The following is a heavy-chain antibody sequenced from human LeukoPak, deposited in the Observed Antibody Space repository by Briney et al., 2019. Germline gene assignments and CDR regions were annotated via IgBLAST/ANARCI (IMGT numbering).Heavy chain of an antibody. J-gene: IGHJ4*02. CDR3: AREIGPRQLHLWGSAFDY. CDR2: INPSDGKT. D-gene: IGHD5-18*01. V-gene: IGHV1-46*01. Sequence: ASVKVSCKVSGYTFTNYYMHWVRQAPGQGLEWMGIINPSDGKTSYAQKFQGRVTMTRDTSTSTVYMELSSLRSEDTAVYYCAREIGPRQLHLWGSAFDYWGQGTLVTVSS. CDR1: GYTFTNYY.